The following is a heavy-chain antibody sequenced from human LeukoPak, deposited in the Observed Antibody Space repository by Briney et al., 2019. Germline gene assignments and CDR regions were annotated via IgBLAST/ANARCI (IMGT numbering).Heavy chain of an antibody. D-gene: IGHD3-10*01. J-gene: IGHJ5*02. Sequence: ASVKVSCTASGYTFTSYGISWVRQAPGQGLEWMGWISAYNGNTNYAQKLQGRVTMTTDTSTSTAYMELRSLRSDDTAVYYCARDADVLLWFGELLRGAWFDPWGQGTLVTVSS. CDR3: ARDADVLLWFGELLRGAWFDP. CDR1: GYTFTSYG. CDR2: ISAYNGNT. V-gene: IGHV1-18*04.